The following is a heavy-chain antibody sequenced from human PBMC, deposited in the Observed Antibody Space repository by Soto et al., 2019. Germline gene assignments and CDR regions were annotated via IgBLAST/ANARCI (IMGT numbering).Heavy chain of an antibody. CDR1: GGSVSSYY. J-gene: IGHJ4*02. CDR3: AADHPYSSSW. CDR2: IYHSGST. V-gene: IGHV4-59*02. Sequence: PSETLSLTCTVSGGSVSSYYWSWIWQSPGKGLEWLGYIYHSGSTNYNPSLKSRLTISIDTSKNQFSLKLSSVTAADTAVYYCAADHPYSSSWWGQGTLVTVSS. D-gene: IGHD6-13*01.